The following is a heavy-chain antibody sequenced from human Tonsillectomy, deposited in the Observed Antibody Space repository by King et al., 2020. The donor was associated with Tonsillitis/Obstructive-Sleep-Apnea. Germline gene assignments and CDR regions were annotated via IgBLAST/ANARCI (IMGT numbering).Heavy chain of an antibody. J-gene: IGHJ4*02. V-gene: IGHV4-4*02. CDR3: ARGGVQQLAPFDY. CDR1: GGSISSINW. CDR2: IYHSWST. D-gene: IGHD6-13*01. Sequence: QLQESGPGLVKPSGTLSLTCVVSGGSISSINWGSWLCQPPGKGMSRVGAIYHSWSTNSNTSLNSRVTISVDKSKYQFALKLSSVAAADTAVYYCARGGVQQLAPFDYWGQGTLVTVSS.